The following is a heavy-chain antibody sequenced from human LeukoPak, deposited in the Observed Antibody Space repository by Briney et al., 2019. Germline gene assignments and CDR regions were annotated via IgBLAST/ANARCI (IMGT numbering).Heavy chain of an antibody. D-gene: IGHD3-22*01. Sequence: SETLSLTCTVSGGSISSRSYYWGWIRQPPGKGLEWIGSIYHSGSTYYNPSLKSRVTISVDTSKNQFSLKLSSVTAADTAVYYCARGDYDTSGYYYYYYGMDVWGQGTTVTISS. J-gene: IGHJ6*02. CDR1: GGSISSRSYY. CDR3: ARGDYDTSGYYYYYYGMDV. CDR2: IYHSGST. V-gene: IGHV4-39*01.